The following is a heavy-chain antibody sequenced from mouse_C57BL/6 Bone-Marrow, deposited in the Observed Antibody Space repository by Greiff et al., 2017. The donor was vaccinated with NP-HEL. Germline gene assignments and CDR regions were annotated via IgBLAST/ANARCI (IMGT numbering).Heavy chain of an antibody. CDR1: GYTFTSYW. V-gene: IGHV1-64*01. CDR3: ARDPRGYFDY. CDR2: IHPNSGST. J-gene: IGHJ2*01. Sequence: QVQLQQPGAELVKPGASVNLSCKASGYTFTSYWMHWVKQRPGQGLEWIGMIHPNSGSTNYNEKFKSKATLTVDKSSSTAYMQLSSLTSEDSAVYYCARDPRGYFDYWGQGTTLTVSS.